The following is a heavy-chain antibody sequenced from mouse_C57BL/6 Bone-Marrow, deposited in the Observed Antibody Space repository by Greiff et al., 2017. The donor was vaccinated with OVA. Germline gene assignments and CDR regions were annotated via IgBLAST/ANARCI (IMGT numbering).Heavy chain of an antibody. CDR1: GYTLTSYG. V-gene: IGHV1-81*01. D-gene: IGHD2-3*01. CDR2: IYPRSGNT. CDR3: ARDGYYGFAY. Sequence: QVQLQQSGAELARPGASVKLSCKASGYTLTSYGISWVKQRTGQGLEWIGEIYPRSGNTYYNEKFKGKATLTVDKSSSTAYMQLSSLTSEDSAVYYCARDGYYGFAYWGQGTLVTVSA. J-gene: IGHJ3*01.